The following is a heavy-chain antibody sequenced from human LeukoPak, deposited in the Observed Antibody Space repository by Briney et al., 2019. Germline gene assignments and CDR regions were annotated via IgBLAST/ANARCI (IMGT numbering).Heavy chain of an antibody. CDR3: ARGPAVAGNYFDY. V-gene: IGHV3-23*01. CDR1: GFSFSTYS. J-gene: IGHJ4*02. CDR2: ISASGGDT. D-gene: IGHD6-19*01. Sequence: PGGSLRLSCAASGFSFSTYSFSWVRQAPGKGLEWVSGISASGGDTFYADSVKGRFTISRDNSKDTLSLQMNSLRAEDTAVYYCARGPAVAGNYFDYWGQGTLVTVSS.